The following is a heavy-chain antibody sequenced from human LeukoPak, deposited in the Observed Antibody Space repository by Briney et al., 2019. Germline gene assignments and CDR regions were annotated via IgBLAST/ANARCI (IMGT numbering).Heavy chain of an antibody. J-gene: IGHJ6*02. Sequence: ASVKVSCKASGYTFTGYYMHWVRQAPRQGLEWMGWINPNSGGTNYAQKFQGRVTMTRDTSISTAYMELSRLRSDDTAVYYCASGDVIVGATTLYYYYGMDVWGQGTTVTVSS. CDR1: GYTFTGYY. D-gene: IGHD1-26*01. V-gene: IGHV1-2*02. CDR2: INPNSGGT. CDR3: ASGDVIVGATTLYYYYGMDV.